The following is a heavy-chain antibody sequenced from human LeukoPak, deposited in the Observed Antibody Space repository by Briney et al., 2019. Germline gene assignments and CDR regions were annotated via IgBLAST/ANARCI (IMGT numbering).Heavy chain of an antibody. Sequence: PGGSLRLSCAASGFTVITNDMTWVRQAPGKGLEWVSVLCDGNTKYADSVQCRFTISRDNSKNTLYLEMNSLSPDDTAVYYCARGVEPLAANTLAYWGQGALVTVSS. CDR3: ARGVEPLAANTLAY. CDR2: LCDGNT. D-gene: IGHD1-14*01. V-gene: IGHV3-53*01. J-gene: IGHJ4*02. CDR1: GFTVITND.